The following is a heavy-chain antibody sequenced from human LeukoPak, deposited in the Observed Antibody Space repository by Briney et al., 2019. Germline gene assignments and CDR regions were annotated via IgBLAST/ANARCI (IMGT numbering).Heavy chain of an antibody. CDR2: IKQDGSEK. CDR1: GFTFSSYW. Sequence: GGSLRLSCAASGFTFSSYWMSWVRQAPGKGLEWVAKIKQDGSEKYYVDSVKGRFTISRDNAKNSLYLQMNSLRAEDTAVYYCARDSRTAMVKSTTKYRSNTYYYYTDVWGKGTTVTVSS. V-gene: IGHV3-7*01. CDR3: ARDSRTAMVKSTTKYRSNTYYYYTDV. J-gene: IGHJ6*03. D-gene: IGHD5-18*01.